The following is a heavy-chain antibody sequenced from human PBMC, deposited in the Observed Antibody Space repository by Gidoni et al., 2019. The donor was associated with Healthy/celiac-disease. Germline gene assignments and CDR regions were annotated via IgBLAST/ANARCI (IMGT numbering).Heavy chain of an antibody. CDR2: IKSKTDGGTT. D-gene: IGHD1-26*01. V-gene: IGHV3-15*07. J-gene: IGHJ1*01. Sequence: EVQLVESGGGLVKPGGSLRLSCAASGFTFSTAWMNWVRQAPGKGLEWVGRIKSKTDGGTTDYAAPVKGRFTISRDDSKNTLYLQMNSLKTEDTAVYYCTTDPGIVGPEEYFQHWGQGTLVTVSS. CDR1: GFTFSTAW. CDR3: TTDPGIVGPEEYFQH.